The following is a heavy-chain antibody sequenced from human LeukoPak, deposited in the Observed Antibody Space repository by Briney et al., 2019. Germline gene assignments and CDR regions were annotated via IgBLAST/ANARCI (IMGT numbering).Heavy chain of an antibody. CDR3: ARDGGRDAFDI. V-gene: IGHV4-59*01. D-gene: IGHD2-15*01. CDR1: GDSISNYY. CDR2: IYYSGST. Sequence: SETLSLTCTVSGDSISNYYWSWIRQPPGKGLEWIGYIYYSGSTNYNPSLKSRITISVDMSKNQLSLKLSSVTTADTAVYYCARDGGRDAFDIWGQGTMVAVSS. J-gene: IGHJ3*02.